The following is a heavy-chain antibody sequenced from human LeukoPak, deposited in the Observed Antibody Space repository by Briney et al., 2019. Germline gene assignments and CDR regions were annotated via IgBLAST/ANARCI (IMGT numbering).Heavy chain of an antibody. CDR3: ARVATCGGDCLGVGY. CDR1: GYSISSGYY. J-gene: IGHJ4*02. V-gene: IGHV4-38-2*02. D-gene: IGHD2-21*02. Sequence: SETLSLTCTVSGYSISSGYYWGWIRQPPGKGLEWIGSIYHSGSTYYNPSLKSRVTISVDTSKNQFSLKLSSVTAADTAVYYCARVATCGGDCLGVGYWGQGTLVTVSS. CDR2: IYHSGST.